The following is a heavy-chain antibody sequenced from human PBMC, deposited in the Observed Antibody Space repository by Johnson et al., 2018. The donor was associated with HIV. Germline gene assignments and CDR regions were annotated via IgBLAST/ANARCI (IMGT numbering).Heavy chain of an antibody. CDR1: GFTFSSYW. CDR2: INSDGSST. Sequence: VQLVESGGGLVQPGGSLRLSCAASGFTFSSYWMHWVRQAPGKGLVWVSRINSDGSSTSYADSVKGRFTISRDNSKNTLYLQMNSLRAEDTAVYYCAIKSYYDILTGQGGAFDIWGQGTMVTVSS. CDR3: AIKSYYDILTGQGGAFDI. J-gene: IGHJ3*02. D-gene: IGHD3-9*01. V-gene: IGHV3-74*02.